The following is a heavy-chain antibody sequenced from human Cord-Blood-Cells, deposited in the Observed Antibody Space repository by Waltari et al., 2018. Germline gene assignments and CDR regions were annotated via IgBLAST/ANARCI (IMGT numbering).Heavy chain of an antibody. D-gene: IGHD2-8*01. CDR1: GCSYPGYC. CDR3: ASMVDAFDI. J-gene: IGHJ3*02. CDR2: INPNSGGT. Sequence: QVQLGQSVAEVKKPAASEMVACKSAGCSYPGYCMPWVRQAPGQGLEWMGWINPNSGGTNYAQKFQGRVTMTRDTSISTAYMELSRLRSDDTAVYYCASMVDAFDIWGQGTMVTVSS. V-gene: IGHV1-2*02.